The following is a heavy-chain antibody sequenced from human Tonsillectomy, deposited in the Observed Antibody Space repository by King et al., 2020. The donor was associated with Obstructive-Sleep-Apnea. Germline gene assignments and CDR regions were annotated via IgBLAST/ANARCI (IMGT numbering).Heavy chain of an antibody. CDR1: GFTFRTSW. J-gene: IGHJ4*02. CDR2: INSDGSST. Sequence: EVQLVESGGGLVQPGGSLRLSCAASGFTFRTSWMHWVRQAPGKGLVWVSRINSDGSSTIYAEFVKGRFTIPRDNAKNTLYLQMNSLRAEDTAVYYCARDRGGAAPTTTDYWGQGTLVTVSS. CDR3: ARDRGGAAPTTTDY. D-gene: IGHD1-26*01. V-gene: IGHV3-74*01.